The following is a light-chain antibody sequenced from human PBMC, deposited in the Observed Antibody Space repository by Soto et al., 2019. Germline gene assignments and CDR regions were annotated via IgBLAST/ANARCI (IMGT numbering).Light chain of an antibody. CDR2: ATS. CDR3: QQYGSSLST. J-gene: IGKJ1*01. CDR1: QSGSSRY. V-gene: IGKV3-20*01. Sequence: EIVLTQSPGTLSLSPGETAALSCRASQSGSSRYLAWYQQKSGQAPRLLIYATSSRATDIPDRFIGYGSGTDFTLTISGLEPENFAVYYCQQYGSSLSTFGQGTKVDIK.